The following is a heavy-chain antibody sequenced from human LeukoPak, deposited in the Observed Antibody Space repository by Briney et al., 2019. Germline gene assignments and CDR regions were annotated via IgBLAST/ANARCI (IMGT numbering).Heavy chain of an antibody. J-gene: IGHJ4*02. CDR2: IYNSGST. Sequence: SETLSLTCTVSGGSVSSDIYYWSWIRQLPGKGLEWIGYIYNSGSTKYNPSLKSRVTISVDTSKDQFSLRLSSVTAADTAVYYCARGYCGSTSCYGVFDYWGQGTLVTVSS. V-gene: IGHV4-61*01. CDR1: GGSVSSDIYY. CDR3: ARGYCGSTSCYGVFDY. D-gene: IGHD2-2*01.